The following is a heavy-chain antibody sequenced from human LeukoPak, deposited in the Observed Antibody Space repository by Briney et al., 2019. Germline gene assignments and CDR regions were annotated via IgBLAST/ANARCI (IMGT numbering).Heavy chain of an antibody. J-gene: IGHJ6*03. CDR1: GGTFSSYA. CDR3: ARDQVGYGDYGGYYYYYMDV. V-gene: IGHV1-69*13. CDR2: IIPIFGTA. D-gene: IGHD4-17*01. Sequence: SVKVSCKASGGTFSSYAISWVRQAPGQGLEWMGGIIPIFGTANYAQKFQGRVTITADESTSTAYMELSSLRSEDTAVHYCARDQVGYGDYGGYYYYYMDVWGKGTTVTVSS.